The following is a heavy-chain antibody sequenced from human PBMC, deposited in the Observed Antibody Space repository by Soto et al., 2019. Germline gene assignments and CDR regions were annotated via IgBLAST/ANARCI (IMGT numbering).Heavy chain of an antibody. CDR2: ANYNGIT. V-gene: IGHV4-59*01. CDR3: ARGARGSYYYYYGMEV. J-gene: IGHJ6*02. Sequence: SETLSLTCTVSGGSISTFYWSWIRQPPGKGLEWIGYANYNGITDYNPSLKSRVTISVDTPRNQFSLRLRSVTAADTAVYYCARGARGSYYYYYGMEVWGQGTTVTVSS. D-gene: IGHD6-6*01. CDR1: GGSISTFY.